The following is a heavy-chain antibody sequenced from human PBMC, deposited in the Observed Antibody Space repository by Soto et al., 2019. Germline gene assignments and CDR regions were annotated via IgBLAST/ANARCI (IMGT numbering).Heavy chain of an antibody. Sequence: GASVKVSCKASGYTFTSYGISWVRQAPGQGLEWMGWISAYNGNTNYAQKLQGRVTMTTDTSTSTAYMELRSLRSDDTAVYYCARGVYYDSSGYYPDYWGQGTLVTVSS. J-gene: IGHJ4*02. CDR1: GYTFTSYG. D-gene: IGHD3-22*01. CDR2: ISAYNGNT. CDR3: ARGVYYDSSGYYPDY. V-gene: IGHV1-18*01.